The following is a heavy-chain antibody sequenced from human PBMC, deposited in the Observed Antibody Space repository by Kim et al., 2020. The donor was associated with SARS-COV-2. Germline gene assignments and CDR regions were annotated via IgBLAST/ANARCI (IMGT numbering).Heavy chain of an antibody. V-gene: IGHV1-69*01. Sequence: NNAQKFQSRVTITADESTSTAYMERSSLRSEDTAVYYCARDLYSIPSVDVWGQGTTVTVSS. D-gene: IGHD3-16*01. J-gene: IGHJ6*02. CDR3: ARDLYSIPSVDV.